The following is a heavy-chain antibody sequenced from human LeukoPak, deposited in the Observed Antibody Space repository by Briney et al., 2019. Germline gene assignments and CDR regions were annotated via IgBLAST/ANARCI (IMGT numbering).Heavy chain of an antibody. Sequence: PSETLSLTCTVSGGSISSSTSGWGWYWGWIRQPPGKGLEWIGSIYYSGSTYYNPSLKGRVTISVDKSKNQLSLKLSSVTAADTAVYFCAREATTSGPPFDYWGQGILVTVSS. V-gene: IGHV4-39*07. CDR1: GGSISSSTSGWGWY. CDR3: AREATTSGPPFDY. D-gene: IGHD1/OR15-1a*01. CDR2: IYYSGST. J-gene: IGHJ4*02.